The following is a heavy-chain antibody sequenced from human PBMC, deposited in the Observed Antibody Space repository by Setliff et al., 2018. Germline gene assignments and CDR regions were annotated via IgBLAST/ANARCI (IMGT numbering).Heavy chain of an antibody. D-gene: IGHD3-3*01. CDR3: ARTSYELCGYYGNRCNHHMDV. CDR2: NHYSGET. V-gene: IGHV4-39*01. Sequence: SETLSLTCTVSGGSISSGNYFWDWIRQPPGKGLEWIGSNHYSGETFHNPSLKSRVSIFVDTSQNQFFLRLNSLTAADTAVYYCARTSYELCGYYGNRCNHHMDVWGKGSPVTVSS. CDR1: GGSISSGNYF. J-gene: IGHJ6*03.